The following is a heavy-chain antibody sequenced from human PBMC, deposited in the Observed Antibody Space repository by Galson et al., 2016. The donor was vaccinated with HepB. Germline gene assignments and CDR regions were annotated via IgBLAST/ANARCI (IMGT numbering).Heavy chain of an antibody. CDR2: INHSGRT. D-gene: IGHD2-2*02. J-gene: IGHJ6*02. CDR3: ARGAVGYCTSNTCYNYFHGLDV. CDR1: AGNFSGYY. Sequence: ETLSLTCAVYAGNFSGYYWSWIRQAPGKGLEWIGEINHSGRTTYNPSLMSRLTLSVDTSKHQFFLRLSSVTAADVAVYYCARGAVGYCTSNTCYNYFHGLDVWGQGTAVTVSS. V-gene: IGHV4-34*01.